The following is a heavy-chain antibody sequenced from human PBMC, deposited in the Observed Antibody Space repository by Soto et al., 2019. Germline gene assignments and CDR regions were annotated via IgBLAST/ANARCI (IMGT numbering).Heavy chain of an antibody. Sequence: SGGSLRLSCAASGFTISSYAMSWVRQAQGKGLEWVSAISGSGGSTYYADSVKGRFTISRDNSKNTLYLQMNSLRAEDTAVYYCAKEASDDFWSGYYIDYWGQGTLVTVSS. V-gene: IGHV3-23*01. CDR3: AKEASDDFWSGYYIDY. CDR1: GFTISSYA. CDR2: ISGSGGST. D-gene: IGHD3-3*01. J-gene: IGHJ4*02.